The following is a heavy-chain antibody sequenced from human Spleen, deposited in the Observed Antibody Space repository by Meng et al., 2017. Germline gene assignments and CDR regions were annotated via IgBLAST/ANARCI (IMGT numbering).Heavy chain of an antibody. D-gene: IGHD3-22*01. CDR3: TKDHYDNSGYYYVTYAFDM. CDR1: GYTFGDYA. CDR2: IRSKAYGATT. V-gene: IGHV3-49*04. Sequence: GESLKISCTASGYTFGDYAMSWVRQAPGKGLEWVGFIRSKAYGATTQYAASVRGRFTISRDDSKSIAYLQMNSLKTEDTAVYYCTKDHYDNSGYYYVTYAFDMWGQGTMVTVSS. J-gene: IGHJ3*02.